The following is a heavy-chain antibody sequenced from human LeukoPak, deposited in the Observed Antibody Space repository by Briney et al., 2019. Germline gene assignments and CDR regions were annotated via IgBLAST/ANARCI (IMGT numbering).Heavy chain of an antibody. D-gene: IGHD6-13*01. CDR2: IYYSGST. CDR1: GGSISSSSYY. Sequence: SETLSLTCTVSGGSISSSSYYWGWIRQPPGKGLVWIGSIYYSGSTYYNPSLKSRVTISVDTSKNQFSLKLSSVTAADTAVYYCARGSIAAAGKDYYYYMDVWGKGTTVTVSS. J-gene: IGHJ6*03. V-gene: IGHV4-39*07. CDR3: ARGSIAAAGKDYYYYMDV.